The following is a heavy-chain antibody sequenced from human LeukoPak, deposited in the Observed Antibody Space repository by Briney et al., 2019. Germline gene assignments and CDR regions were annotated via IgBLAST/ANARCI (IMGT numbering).Heavy chain of an antibody. CDR3: ARYYTGSSYFDY. V-gene: IGHV4-34*01. CDR2: IYYSVNT. CDR1: GWSFSGYY. J-gene: IGHJ4*02. Sequence: SETLSLTCAVYGWSFSGYYWGWIRQPPANGLEWIVNIYYSVNTYYNPSLKSLVTISVDTSKNQFSLKVSSVTAADTAVYYCARYYTGSSYFDYWGQGTLVTVSS. D-gene: IGHD1-26*01.